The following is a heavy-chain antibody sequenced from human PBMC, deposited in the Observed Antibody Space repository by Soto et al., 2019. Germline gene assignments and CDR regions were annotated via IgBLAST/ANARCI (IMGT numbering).Heavy chain of an antibody. CDR3: ASEVFGHWLNHGHFDY. CDR1: GYPLTELS. D-gene: IGHD6-19*01. Sequence: VVSVKVSCKVSGYPLTELSMHWERQALGKGLEWMGGFDPEDGETIYAQKFQGRVTMTEDTSTDTNYMELSSLRSEDTAVYYCASEVFGHWLNHGHFDYWGQGTLVTVSS. V-gene: IGHV1-24*01. J-gene: IGHJ4*02. CDR2: FDPEDGET.